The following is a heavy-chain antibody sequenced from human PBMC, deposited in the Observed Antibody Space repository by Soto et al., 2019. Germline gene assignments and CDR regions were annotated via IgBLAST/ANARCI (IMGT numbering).Heavy chain of an antibody. J-gene: IGHJ6*02. CDR2: INPNSGGT. CDR3: ATARNSGYSYGFYYYYGMDV. CDR1: GYTFTGYY. Sequence: ASVKVSCKASGYTFTGYYMHWVRQAPGQGLEWMGWINPNSGGTNYAQKFQGWVTMTRDTSISTAYMELSRLRSDDTAVYYCATARNSGYSYGFYYYYGMDVWGQGTTVTVSS. V-gene: IGHV1-2*04. D-gene: IGHD5-18*01.